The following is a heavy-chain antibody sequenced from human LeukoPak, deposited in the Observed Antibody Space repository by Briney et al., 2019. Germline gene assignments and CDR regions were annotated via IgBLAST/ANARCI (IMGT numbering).Heavy chain of an antibody. CDR2: IRSSSDYI. Sequence: PGGSLRLSCAASGFTFSSYSMNWVRQAPGKGLEWVSSIRSSSDYIYYADSVKGRFTISRDHAKNSLYLQMNSLRAEDTAVYYCARDVRNGYNPEWFDPWGQGTLVTVSS. CDR3: ARDVRNGYNPEWFDP. V-gene: IGHV3-21*01. D-gene: IGHD5-24*01. J-gene: IGHJ5*02. CDR1: GFTFSSYS.